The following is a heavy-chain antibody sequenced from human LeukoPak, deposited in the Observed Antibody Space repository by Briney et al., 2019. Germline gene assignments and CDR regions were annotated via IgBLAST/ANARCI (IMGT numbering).Heavy chain of an antibody. CDR1: GFIFGEYA. J-gene: IGHJ3*02. CDR2: LSWNSASL. V-gene: IGHV3-9*01. Sequence: GGSLRLSCAASGFIFGEYAMHWVRQAPGKGLEWVSGLSWNSASLDYVDSVKGRFTISRDNAKNSLYLQMNSLRAEDTALYYCAKGCGGSRKFDAFDIWGQGTMVTVSS. CDR3: AKGCGGSRKFDAFDI. D-gene: IGHD2-15*01.